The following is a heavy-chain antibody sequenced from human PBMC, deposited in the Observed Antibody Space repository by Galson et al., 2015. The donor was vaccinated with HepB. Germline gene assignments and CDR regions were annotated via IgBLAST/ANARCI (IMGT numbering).Heavy chain of an antibody. CDR1: GYTFTSYG. CDR3: AREVGYCSGGSRYSFFPPDY. Sequence: SVKVSCKASGYTFTSYGISWVRQAPGQGLEWMGWISAYNGNTNYAQKLQGRVTMTTDTSTSTAYMELRSLRSDDTAVYYCAREVGYCSGGSRYSFFPPDYWGQGTLVTVSS. CDR2: ISAYNGNT. D-gene: IGHD2-15*01. V-gene: IGHV1-18*01. J-gene: IGHJ4*02.